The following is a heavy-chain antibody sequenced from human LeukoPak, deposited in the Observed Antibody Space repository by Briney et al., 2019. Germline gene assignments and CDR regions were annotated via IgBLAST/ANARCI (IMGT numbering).Heavy chain of an antibody. V-gene: IGHV3-49*03. CDR3: TSVGALYYFDY. D-gene: IGHD1-26*01. CDR2: IRSKAYGGTT. J-gene: IGHJ4*02. CDR1: GFTFGDYA. Sequence: GGSLRLSCTASGFTFGDYAMSWFRQAPGKGLEWVGFIRSKAYGGTTEYAGSVKGRFTISRDDSKSIAYLQMNSLKTEDTAVYYCTSVGALYYFDYWGQGTLVTVSS.